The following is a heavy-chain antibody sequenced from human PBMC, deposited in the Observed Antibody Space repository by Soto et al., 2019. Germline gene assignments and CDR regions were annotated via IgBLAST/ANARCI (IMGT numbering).Heavy chain of an antibody. D-gene: IGHD4-17*01. J-gene: IGHJ4*02. Sequence: EVQLLESGGGLVQPGGSLRLSCAASGFTFSSYAMSWVRQAPGKGLEWVSAISGSGGSTYYADSVKGRFTISRDNSKNTLYLQMNSLRAEDTAVYYCAKDHRWTTVTTPPPDYWGQGTLVTVSS. CDR2: ISGSGGST. V-gene: IGHV3-23*01. CDR3: AKDHRWTTVTTPPPDY. CDR1: GFTFSSYA.